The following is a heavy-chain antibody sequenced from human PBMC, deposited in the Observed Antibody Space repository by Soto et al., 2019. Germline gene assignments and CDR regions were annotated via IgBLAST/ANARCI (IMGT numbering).Heavy chain of an antibody. CDR2: IIHIFGTA. CDR3: ERDRCKGFDAIPDYYYGMDV. Sequence: QVQLVQSGAEVKKPGSSVKVSCKASGGTFSSYAISWVRQAPGQVLEWMGGIIHIFGTANYAQKFQGRVTITADESTSAAYMERSITRSADTAVYSCERDRCKGFDAIPDYYYGMDVWVQGTTGTVSS. J-gene: IGHJ6*02. CDR1: GGTFSSYA. V-gene: IGHV1-69*12. D-gene: IGHD2-8*01.